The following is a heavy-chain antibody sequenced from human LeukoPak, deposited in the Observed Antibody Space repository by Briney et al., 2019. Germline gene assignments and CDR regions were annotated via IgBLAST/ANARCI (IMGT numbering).Heavy chain of an antibody. Sequence: SETRSLTCTVAGGSISSSSYYWGWSRQPPGEGLGWLGSIYYSGSTYYNPSLKGRVTISVDTSKNQFSLKLSSVTAADTAVYYCALGRTSLLRTYYYYMDVWGKGTTVTVSS. CDR1: GGSISSSSYY. V-gene: IGHV4-39*01. CDR3: ALGRTSLLRTYYYYMDV. D-gene: IGHD2-2*01. CDR2: IYYSGST. J-gene: IGHJ6*03.